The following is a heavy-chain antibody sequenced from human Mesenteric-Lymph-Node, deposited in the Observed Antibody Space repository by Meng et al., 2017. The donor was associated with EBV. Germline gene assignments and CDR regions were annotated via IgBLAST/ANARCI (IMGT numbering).Heavy chain of an antibody. D-gene: IGHD3-16*02. CDR2: IYSGGRT. CDR3: ASLLIVFGGVIVDY. J-gene: IGHJ4*02. CDR1: GGSISSRSYY. Sequence: SGPGLWSPASTLSFTCTVSGGSISSRSYYWGWIRQPPGKGLEWIGSIYSGGRTYYSPSLESRVTISVDTSKNQFSLKLNSVTAADTSVYFCASLLIVFGGVIVDYWGQGALVTVSS. V-gene: IGHV4-39*01.